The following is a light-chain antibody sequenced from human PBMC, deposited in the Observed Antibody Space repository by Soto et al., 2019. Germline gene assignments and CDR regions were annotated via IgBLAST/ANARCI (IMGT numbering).Light chain of an antibody. Sequence: ERVMTQSPATLSVSPGERATLSCRASQSVSSNLAWYQQKPGQAPRLLIYGASNRATGIPARFSGSGSGTAFTLTISSLQSEDFAVYYCQQYDDWPPWTFGQGTKVDIK. V-gene: IGKV3-15*01. CDR2: GAS. J-gene: IGKJ1*01. CDR1: QSVSSN. CDR3: QQYDDWPPWT.